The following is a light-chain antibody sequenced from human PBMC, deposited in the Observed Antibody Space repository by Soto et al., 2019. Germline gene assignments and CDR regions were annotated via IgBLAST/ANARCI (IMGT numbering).Light chain of an antibody. CDR1: QAIKKF. J-gene: IGKJ1*01. V-gene: IGKV1-27*01. CDR3: QKYGRAPAM. Sequence: DIQLTQSPSSLSASLGDRVTITCRASQAIKKFLAWYQQRPGKVPDLLIYAASTLRSGVPSRLSGNVSGTDLSFTIARLQPEDVATYFCQKYGRAPAMFGQGTKVDIK. CDR2: AAS.